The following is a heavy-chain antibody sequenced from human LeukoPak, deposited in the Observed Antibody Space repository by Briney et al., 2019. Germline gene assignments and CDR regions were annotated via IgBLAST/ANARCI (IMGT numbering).Heavy chain of an antibody. CDR3: ARVDRITIFGVEDYMDV. V-gene: IGHV1-69*05. D-gene: IGHD3-3*01. CDR1: GGTFSSYA. Sequence: GASVKVSCKASGGTFSSYAISWVRQAPGQGLEWMGGIIPIFGTANYAQKLQGRVTMTTDTSTSTAYMELRSLRSDDTAVYYCARVDRITIFGVEDYMDVWGKGTTVTV. CDR2: IIPIFGTA. J-gene: IGHJ6*03.